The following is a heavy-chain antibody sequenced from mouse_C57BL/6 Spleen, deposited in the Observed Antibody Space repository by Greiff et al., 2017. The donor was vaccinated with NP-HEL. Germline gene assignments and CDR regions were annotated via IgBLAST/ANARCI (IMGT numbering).Heavy chain of an antibody. CDR2: ISYDGSN. CDR3: ARGGFYDGYSNYFDY. D-gene: IGHD2-3*01. CDR1: GYSITSGYY. Sequence: EVQLQESGPGLVKPSQSLSLTCSVTGYSITSGYYWNWIRQFPGNKLEWMGYISYDGSNNYNPSLKNRISITRDTSKNQFFLKLNSVTTEDTATYYCARGGFYDGYSNYFDYWGQGTTLTVSS. J-gene: IGHJ2*01. V-gene: IGHV3-6*01.